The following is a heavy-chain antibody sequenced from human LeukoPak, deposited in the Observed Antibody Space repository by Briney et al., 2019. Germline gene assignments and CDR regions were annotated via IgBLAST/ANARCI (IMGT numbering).Heavy chain of an antibody. D-gene: IGHD3-10*01. CDR3: VRDRGIDYYGSGSYYRHYYYYMDV. Sequence: ASVKVSCKASGYTFTGYYMHWVRQAPGQGLEWMGWINPNSGGTNYAQKFQGRVTMTRDTSISTAYMELSRLRSDDTAVYYCVRDRGIDYYGSGSYYRHYYYYMDVWGKGTTVTVSS. CDR1: GYTFTGYY. J-gene: IGHJ6*03. CDR2: INPNSGGT. V-gene: IGHV1-2*02.